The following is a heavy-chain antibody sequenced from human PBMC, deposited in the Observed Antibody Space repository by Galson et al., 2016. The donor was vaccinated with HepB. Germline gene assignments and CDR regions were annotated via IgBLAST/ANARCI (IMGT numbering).Heavy chain of an antibody. V-gene: IGHV1-69*06. J-gene: IGHJ4*02. CDR1: GGSFSSDG. Sequence: SVKVSCKASGGSFSSDGITWVRQAPGQGLEWMGGIIPIYGTPKYAQKFQGRVTITADKSTSTAYMELSSLRSEDTAVYYCAREWELLWGPFDYWGQGTLVTVSS. CDR2: IIPIYGTP. D-gene: IGHD1-26*01. CDR3: AREWELLWGPFDY.